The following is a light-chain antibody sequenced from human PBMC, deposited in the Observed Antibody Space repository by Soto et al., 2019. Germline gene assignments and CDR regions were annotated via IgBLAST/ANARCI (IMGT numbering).Light chain of an antibody. CDR2: ANN. CDR3: QSYDPTLNVV. V-gene: IGLV1-40*01. J-gene: IGLJ2*01. Sequence: QSVLTQPPSVSGAPGQRVTISCTGSSSNIGAGYDVHWYQHLPGTAPKLLIYANNNRPSGVPDRFSGSKSGTSASLAITGLQAEDEADYYCQSYDPTLNVVFGGGTKLTVL. CDR1: SSNIGAGYD.